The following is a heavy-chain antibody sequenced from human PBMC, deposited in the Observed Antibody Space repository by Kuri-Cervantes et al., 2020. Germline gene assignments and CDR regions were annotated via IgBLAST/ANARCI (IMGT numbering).Heavy chain of an antibody. Sequence: SCGVSGGSISSSNWWTWVRQPPGKGLEWIGEIYHSGSTNYNPSLKSRVTISVDKSKNQFSLKLSSVTAADTAVYYCARAPFDWRFDYWGQGTLVTVSS. CDR3: ARAPFDWRFDY. J-gene: IGHJ4*02. D-gene: IGHD3-9*01. CDR1: GGSISSSNW. CDR2: IYHSGST. V-gene: IGHV4-4*02.